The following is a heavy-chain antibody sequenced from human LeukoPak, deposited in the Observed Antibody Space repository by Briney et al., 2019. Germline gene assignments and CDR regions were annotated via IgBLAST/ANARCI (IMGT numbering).Heavy chain of an antibody. CDR1: GFTFSSYA. J-gene: IGHJ4*02. Sequence: QPGASLRLSCTASGFTFSSYAMNWVRQAPGKGLEWVSYISSSGSTIYYADSVKGRFTISRDNAKNSLYLQMNSLRAEDTAVYYCARGARVVGYWGQGTLVTVSS. CDR2: ISSSGSTI. CDR3: ARGARVVGY. V-gene: IGHV3-48*03. D-gene: IGHD2-15*01.